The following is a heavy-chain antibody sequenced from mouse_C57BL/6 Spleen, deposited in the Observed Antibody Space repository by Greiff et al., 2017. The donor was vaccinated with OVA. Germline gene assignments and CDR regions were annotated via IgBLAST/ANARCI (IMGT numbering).Heavy chain of an antibody. CDR3: ARWGYYGSSLEYYFDY. Sequence: VQLQQSGAELVKPGASVKMSCKASGYTFTSYWITWVKQRPGQGLEWIGDIYPGSGSTNYNEKFKSKATLTVDTSSSTAYMQLSSLTSEDSAVYYCARWGYYGSSLEYYFDYWGQGTTLTVSS. V-gene: IGHV1-55*01. CDR2: IYPGSGST. CDR1: GYTFTSYW. J-gene: IGHJ2*01. D-gene: IGHD1-1*01.